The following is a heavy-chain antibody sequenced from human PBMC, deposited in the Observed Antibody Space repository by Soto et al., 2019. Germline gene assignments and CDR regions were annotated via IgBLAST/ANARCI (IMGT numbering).Heavy chain of an antibody. CDR1: GGTFSSNP. J-gene: IGHJ4*02. Sequence: QVQLMQSGAEVRKPGSSVTVSCKASGGTFSSNPISWVRQAPGQGLEWMGGIIPIFATPHYARRFLDRVTLTADRSTNTAYMELTGLTSEDTAIYYCARVVEKGSGYGFDSWGQGTLVTVSS. V-gene: IGHV1-69*06. D-gene: IGHD5-12*01. CDR3: ARVVEKGSGYGFDS. CDR2: IIPIFATP.